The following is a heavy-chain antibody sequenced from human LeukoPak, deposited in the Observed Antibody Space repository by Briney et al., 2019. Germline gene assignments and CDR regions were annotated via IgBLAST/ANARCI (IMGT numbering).Heavy chain of an antibody. CDR3: AREYCSGGGCLYYFDY. D-gene: IGHD2-15*01. V-gene: IGHV1-2*02. CDR1: GYTFTGYY. J-gene: IGHJ4*02. Sequence: GASVKVSCKASGYTFTGYYMHWARQAPGQGLEWMGWINPNSGGTNYAQKFQGRVTMTRDTSISTAYMELSRLRSDDTAVYYCAREYCSGGGCLYYFDYWGQGTLVTVSS. CDR2: INPNSGGT.